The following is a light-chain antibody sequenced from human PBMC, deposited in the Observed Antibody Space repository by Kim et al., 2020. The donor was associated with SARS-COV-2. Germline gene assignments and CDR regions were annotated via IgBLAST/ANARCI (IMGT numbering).Light chain of an antibody. V-gene: IGLV1-47*01. Sequence: QRVTISCSGSTSNIGSHSVHWCPQLPGTAPKILIYGSNYRPSGVPDRFSGSKSGTSASLAISGLRSEDEADYYCAAWDDSLSGRVFGGGTQLTVL. CDR1: TSNIGSHS. J-gene: IGLJ3*02. CDR3: AAWDDSLSGRV. CDR2: GSN.